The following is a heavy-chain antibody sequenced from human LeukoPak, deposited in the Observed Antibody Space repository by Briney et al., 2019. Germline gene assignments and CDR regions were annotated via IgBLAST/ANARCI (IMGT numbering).Heavy chain of an antibody. V-gene: IGHV1-69*05. CDR2: IIPIFGTA. J-gene: IGHJ4*02. CDR1: GGTFSSYA. D-gene: IGHD3-22*01. CDR3: ARDYYDSSGYYPTTVYFDY. Sequence: SVKVPCKASGGTFSSYAISWVRQAPGQGLEWMGRIIPIFGTANYAQKFQGRVTITTDESTSTAYMELSSLRSEDTAVYYCARDYYDSSGYYPTTVYFDYWGQGTLVTVSS.